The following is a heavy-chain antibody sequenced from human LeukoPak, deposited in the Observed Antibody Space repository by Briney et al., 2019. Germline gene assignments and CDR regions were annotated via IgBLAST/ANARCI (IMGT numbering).Heavy chain of an antibody. CDR1: GFTFSSYW. CDR3: ARGSSSWSHFDY. Sequence: QTGGSLRPSCAASGFTFSSYWMHWVRQAPGKGLVWVSRINSDGSTTTYADSVKGRFTISRDNAKNTLYLQMSSLRAEDTAVYYCARGSSSWSHFDYWGQGTLVTVSS. V-gene: IGHV3-74*01. J-gene: IGHJ4*02. CDR2: INSDGSTT. D-gene: IGHD6-13*01.